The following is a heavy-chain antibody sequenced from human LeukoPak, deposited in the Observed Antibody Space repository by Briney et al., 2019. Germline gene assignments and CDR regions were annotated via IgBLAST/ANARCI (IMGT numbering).Heavy chain of an antibody. CDR3: ARDLGTLGREFDY. V-gene: IGHV3-48*03. J-gene: IGHJ4*02. CDR2: ISSSGSTI. CDR1: GFTFSSYE. Sequence: PGGSLRLSCVASGFTFSSYEMNWVRQAPGKGLEWVSYISSSGSTIYYADSVKGRFTISRDNAKNSLYLQMNSLRAEDTAVYYCARDLGTLGREFDYWGQGTLVTVSS. D-gene: IGHD7-27*01.